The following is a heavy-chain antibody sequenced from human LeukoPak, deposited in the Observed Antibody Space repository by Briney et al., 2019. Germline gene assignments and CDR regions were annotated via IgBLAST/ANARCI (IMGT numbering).Heavy chain of an antibody. Sequence: QPGRSLRLSCAASGFTFDDYAMHWVRHAPGKGLEWVSGISWNSGSIGYADSVKGRFTISRDNSKNTLYLQMNSLRAEDTAVYYCARDGDRGWDSSGWAYYFDYWGQGTLVTVSS. CDR3: ARDGDRGWDSSGWAYYFDY. V-gene: IGHV3-9*01. CDR2: ISWNSGSI. J-gene: IGHJ4*02. CDR1: GFTFDDYA. D-gene: IGHD6-19*01.